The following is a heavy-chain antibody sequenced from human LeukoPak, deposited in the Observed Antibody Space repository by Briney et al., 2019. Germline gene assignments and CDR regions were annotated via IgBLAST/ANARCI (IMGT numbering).Heavy chain of an antibody. CDR1: GFTFSSYD. J-gene: IGHJ6*03. CDR2: IGTAGDT. D-gene: IGHD6-19*01. CDR3: AKGEVEQWLVSWSDRYYYMDV. Sequence: GGSLRLSCAASGFTFSSYDMHWVRQATGKGLEWVSAIGTAGDTYYPGSVKGRFTISRENAKNSLYLQMNSLRAGDTAVYYCAKGEVEQWLVSWSDRYYYMDVWGKGTTVTISS. V-gene: IGHV3-13*01.